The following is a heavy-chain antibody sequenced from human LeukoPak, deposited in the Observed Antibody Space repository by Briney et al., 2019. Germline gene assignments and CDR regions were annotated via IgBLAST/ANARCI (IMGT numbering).Heavy chain of an antibody. V-gene: IGHV3-7*03. CDR3: ARVLGSGYFYGMDV. CDR2: LKQDGREE. J-gene: IGHJ6*04. CDR1: VFTFSNYW. Sequence: AGGSLRLSCAASVFTFSNYWMSCVRQAPGKGLEWVANLKQDGREEYYVDSVKGRFTISRDNAKNSLYLQTTSLRAEDTAVYHCARVLGSGYFYGMDVWGKGTPVTVSS. D-gene: IGHD3-10*01.